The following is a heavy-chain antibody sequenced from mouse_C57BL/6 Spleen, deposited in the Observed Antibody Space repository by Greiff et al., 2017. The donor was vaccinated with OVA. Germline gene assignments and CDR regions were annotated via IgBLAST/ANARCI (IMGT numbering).Heavy chain of an antibody. CDR1: GFTFSDYG. V-gene: IGHV5-17*01. Sequence: EVKLVESGGGLVKPGGCLKLSCAASGFTFSDYGMHWVRQAPEKGLEWVAYISSGSSTIYYADTVKGRFTISRDNAKNTLFLQMTSLRSEDTAMYYCARLYGPNYFDYWGQGTTLTVSS. CDR2: ISSGSSTI. CDR3: ARLYGPNYFDY. D-gene: IGHD1-2*01. J-gene: IGHJ2*01.